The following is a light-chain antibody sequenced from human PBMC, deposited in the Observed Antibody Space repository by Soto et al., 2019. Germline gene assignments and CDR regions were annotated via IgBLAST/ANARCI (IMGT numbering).Light chain of an antibody. CDR1: QAIINY. J-gene: IGKJ5*01. Sequence: DIQMTQSPSFLSASVGDRVTITCRASQAIINYLNWYQKKPGKAPNLLIFGAKTLQSGVPSRFSGSGYGTDFPLTIPTLQPEDVGIYYCQQCHATPLTFGQGTRLEIK. CDR3: QQCHATPLT. CDR2: GAK. V-gene: IGKV1-39*01.